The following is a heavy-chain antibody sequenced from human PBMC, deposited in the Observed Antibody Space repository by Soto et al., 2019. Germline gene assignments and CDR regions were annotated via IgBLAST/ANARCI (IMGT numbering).Heavy chain of an antibody. CDR1: GGSISSGGYS. CDR2: IYHSGST. CDR3: VGDSGGGDLRVI. V-gene: IGHV4-30-2*01. J-gene: IGHJ3*02. Sequence: QLQLQESGSGLVKPSQTLSLTCAVSGGSISSGGYSWSWIRQPPGKGLEWIGYIYHSGSTYYNPSLKSRVTISVDRSKNQFSLKLSSVTAADTAVYYCVGDSGGGDLRVIWGQGTMVTVSS. D-gene: IGHD2-21*02.